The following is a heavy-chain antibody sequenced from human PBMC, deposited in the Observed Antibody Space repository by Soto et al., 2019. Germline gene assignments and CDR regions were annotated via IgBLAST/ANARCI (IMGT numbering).Heavy chain of an antibody. J-gene: IGHJ4*02. Sequence: GASVKVSCKASGYTFTSYAMHWVRQAPGQRLEWMGWINAGNGNTKYSQKFQGRVTITRDTSASTAYMELSSLRSEDTAVYYCARLVEPTGVIDYWGQGTLVTVSS. CDR2: INAGNGNT. D-gene: IGHD1-26*01. CDR1: GYTFTSYA. CDR3: ARLVEPTGVIDY. V-gene: IGHV1-3*01.